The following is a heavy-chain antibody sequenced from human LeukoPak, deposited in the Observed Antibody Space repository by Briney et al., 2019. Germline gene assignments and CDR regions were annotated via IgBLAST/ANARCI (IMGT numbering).Heavy chain of an antibody. CDR1: GFTFGSYA. CDR3: ARASVSGYDHFDY. V-gene: IGHV3-30*04. CDR2: ISYDGSNK. D-gene: IGHD5-12*01. Sequence: GGSLRLSCAASGFTFGSYAMHWVRQAPGKGLEWVAVISYDGSNKYYADSVKGRFTISRDNSKNTLYLQMNSLRAEDTAVYYCARASVSGYDHFDYWGQGTLVTVSS. J-gene: IGHJ4*02.